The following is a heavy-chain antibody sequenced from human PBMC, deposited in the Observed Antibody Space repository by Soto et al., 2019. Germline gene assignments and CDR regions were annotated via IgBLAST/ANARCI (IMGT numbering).Heavy chain of an antibody. CDR3: AREVYPSYYYYGMDV. Sequence: EASVKVSCKASGYTFTSYYMHWVRQAPGQGLEWMGIINPSGGSTSYAQKFQGRVTITRDTSASTAYMELSSLRSEDTAVYYCAREVYPSYYYYGMDVWGQGTTVTVSS. J-gene: IGHJ6*02. V-gene: IGHV1-46*01. CDR2: INPSGGST. CDR1: GYTFTSYY.